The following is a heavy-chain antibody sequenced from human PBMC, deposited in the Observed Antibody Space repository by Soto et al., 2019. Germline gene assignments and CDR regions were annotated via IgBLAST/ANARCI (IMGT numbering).Heavy chain of an antibody. CDR3: ARPSGWELPFDY. CDR1: GYNFTNFG. Sequence: ASVTVSCTTSGYNFTNFGISWVRQAPGQGLEWMGWISAYNGDTKYAQKVRDRVTLTTDTSTTTAYMELRSLTFDDTAIYYCARPSGWELPFDYWGQGTQVTVSS. J-gene: IGHJ4*02. CDR2: ISAYNGDT. V-gene: IGHV1-18*01. D-gene: IGHD1-7*01.